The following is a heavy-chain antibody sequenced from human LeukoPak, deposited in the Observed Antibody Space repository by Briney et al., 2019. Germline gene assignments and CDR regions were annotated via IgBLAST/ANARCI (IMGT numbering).Heavy chain of an antibody. J-gene: IGHJ6*02. CDR1: GDSVSSNSAA. Sequence: SQTPSLTFAISGDSVSSNSAAWNWIRQSPSRGLEWLGRTYYMSKWYNDYAESVKSRITINPDTSKNQVSLQLNSVTPEDTAVYYCAVRYSSSPLYYYYGMDVWGQGTTVTVSS. CDR3: AVRYSSSPLYYYYGMDV. V-gene: IGHV6-1*01. CDR2: TYYMSKWYN. D-gene: IGHD6-13*01.